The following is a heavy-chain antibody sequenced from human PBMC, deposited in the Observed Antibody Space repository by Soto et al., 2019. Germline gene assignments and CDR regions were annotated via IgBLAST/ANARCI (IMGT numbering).Heavy chain of an antibody. CDR3: ARDDYYCSGRYDY. Sequence: EVQLVESGGGLVQPGGSVRLSCAASGFTFNRYSMNWVRQAPGKGLEWVSFISSSRDTIYYADSVRGRFTISRDNAKNSLYLQMNSLRAEDTAVYYCARDDYYCSGRYDYWGQGTLVTVSS. V-gene: IGHV3-48*01. J-gene: IGHJ4*02. D-gene: IGHD3-10*01. CDR1: GFTFNRYS. CDR2: ISSSRDTI.